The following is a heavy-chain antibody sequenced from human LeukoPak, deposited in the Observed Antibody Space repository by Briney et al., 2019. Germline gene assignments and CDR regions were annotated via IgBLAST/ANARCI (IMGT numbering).Heavy chain of an antibody. CDR1: GFTFSSYW. D-gene: IGHD5-18*01. CDR3: AKVVYGYSVADLDY. Sequence: GGSLRLSCAASGFTFSSYWMSWVRQAPGKGLEWVANIKQDGSEKYYVDSVKGRFTISRDNAKNSLYLQMNSLRAEDTAVYYCAKVVYGYSVADLDYWGQGTLVTVSS. J-gene: IGHJ4*02. V-gene: IGHV3-7*03. CDR2: IKQDGSEK.